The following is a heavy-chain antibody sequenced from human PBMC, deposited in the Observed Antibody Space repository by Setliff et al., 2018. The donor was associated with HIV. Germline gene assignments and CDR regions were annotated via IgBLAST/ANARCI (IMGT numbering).Heavy chain of an antibody. CDR3: ARQWRDQYNSGVSTEYFQH. Sequence: SETLSLTCAVYGGSFSGFYWNWIRQTPGKGLEWIGEINHSGSTNYNPSLKSRVTISLNTSKKQFSLKLRSVTAADTAVYYCARQWRDQYNSGVSTEYFQHWGLGTLVTVPQ. CDR2: INHSGST. D-gene: IGHD3-22*01. V-gene: IGHV4-34*01. CDR1: GGSFSGFY. J-gene: IGHJ1*01.